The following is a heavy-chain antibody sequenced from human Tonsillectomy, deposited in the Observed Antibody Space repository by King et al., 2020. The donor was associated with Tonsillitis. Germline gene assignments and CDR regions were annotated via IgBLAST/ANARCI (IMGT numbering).Heavy chain of an antibody. V-gene: IGHV3-30*18. D-gene: IGHD2-15*01. CDR1: GFTFSTYG. Sequence: VQLVESGGGVVQPGGSLRVSCAASGFTFSTYGMHWVRQAPGKGLEWMALISRDGSATYYADYVKGRFTISRDNSKSTVYLQMNSLRTEDTAVYYCAKASRYCSGDTCYMDSFYHWGQGTLVTVSS. CDR3: AKASRYCSGDTCYMDSFYH. CDR2: ISRDGSAT. J-gene: IGHJ1*01.